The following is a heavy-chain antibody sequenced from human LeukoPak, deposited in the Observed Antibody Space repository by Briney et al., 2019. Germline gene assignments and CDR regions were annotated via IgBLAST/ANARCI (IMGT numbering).Heavy chain of an antibody. D-gene: IGHD2-2*01. J-gene: IGHJ4*02. Sequence: QPGGSLRLSCAASGFTFSSYAMSWVRQAPGKGLEWVSAISGSGGSTYYADSVKGRFTISRDNSKNTLYLQMNSLRTEDTAVYYCAKDSFSSTSCLFDYWGQGTLVTVSS. V-gene: IGHV3-23*01. CDR1: GFTFSSYA. CDR2: ISGSGGST. CDR3: AKDSFSSTSCLFDY.